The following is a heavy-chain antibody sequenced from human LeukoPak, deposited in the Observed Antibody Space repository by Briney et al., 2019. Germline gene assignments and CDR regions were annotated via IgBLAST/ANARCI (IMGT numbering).Heavy chain of an antibody. J-gene: IGHJ6*02. D-gene: IGHD5-18*01. CDR3: ARAPIEHSYGYGMDV. Sequence: GGSLRLSCAASGFTFSSYAMSWIRQAPGKGLEWVSYISSSGSTIYYADSVKGRSTISRDNAKNSLYLQMNSLRAEDTAVYYRARAPIEHSYGYGMDVWGQGTTVTVSS. CDR1: GFTFSSYA. V-gene: IGHV3-11*01. CDR2: ISSSGSTI.